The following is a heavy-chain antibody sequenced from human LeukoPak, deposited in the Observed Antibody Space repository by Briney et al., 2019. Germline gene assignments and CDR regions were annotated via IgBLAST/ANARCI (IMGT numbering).Heavy chain of an antibody. CDR3: ARLTDWNSPNFDY. CDR1: GGTFSSYA. J-gene: IGHJ4*02. V-gene: IGHV1-69*13. CDR2: IIPIFGTA. D-gene: IGHD1-7*01. Sequence: SVKVSCKASGGTFSSYAISWVRQAPGQGLEWMGGIIPIFGTANYAQKFQGRVTITADESTSTAYMELSSLRSEDTAVYYCARLTDWNSPNFDYWGQGTLVTVSS.